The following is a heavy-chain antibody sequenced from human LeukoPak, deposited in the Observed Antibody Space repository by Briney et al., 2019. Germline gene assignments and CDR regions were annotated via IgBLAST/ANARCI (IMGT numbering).Heavy chain of an antibody. J-gene: IGHJ5*02. D-gene: IGHD2-15*01. CDR3: AKNLRSRIYPNWFDP. CDR1: GFTFSSYS. V-gene: IGHV3-21*04. Sequence: GGSLRLSCAASGFTFSSYSMNWVRQAPGKGLEWVSFISTSSSYINNADSVKGRFTISRDKAENSLYLQMNRLRAEDTAVYYCAKNLRSRIYPNWFDPWGQGTLVTVSS. CDR2: ISTSSSYI.